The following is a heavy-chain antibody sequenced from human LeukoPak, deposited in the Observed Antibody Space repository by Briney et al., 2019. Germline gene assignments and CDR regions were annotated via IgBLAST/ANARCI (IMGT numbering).Heavy chain of an antibody. Sequence: PSETLSLTCTVSGGSISSYYWSWIRQPPGKGLEWIGYIYYSGSTNYNPSLKSRVTISVDTSKNQFSLKLSSVTAADTAVYYCARGCRRLGAFDIWGQGTMVTVSS. CDR3: ARGCRRLGAFDI. CDR1: GGSISSYY. D-gene: IGHD4/OR15-4a*01. J-gene: IGHJ3*02. CDR2: IYYSGST. V-gene: IGHV4-59*01.